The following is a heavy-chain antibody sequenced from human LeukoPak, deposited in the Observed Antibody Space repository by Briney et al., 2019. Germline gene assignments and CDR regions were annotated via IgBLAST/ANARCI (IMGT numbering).Heavy chain of an antibody. D-gene: IGHD6-13*01. Sequence: GGSLRLSCAASGFSFSAYGVHWVRQAPGKGVEWGAVIWYDGSSKDYADSVKGGFTLSRDNSKNTLYLQMNSLTVEDTAVYYCARSQSSSLIDYWGQGTLVTVSS. J-gene: IGHJ4*02. CDR2: IWYDGSSK. CDR3: ARSQSSSLIDY. CDR1: GFSFSAYG. V-gene: IGHV3-33*01.